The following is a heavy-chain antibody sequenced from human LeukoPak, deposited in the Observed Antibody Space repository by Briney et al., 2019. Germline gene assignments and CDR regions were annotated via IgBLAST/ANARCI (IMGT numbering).Heavy chain of an antibody. V-gene: IGHV1-69*01. CDR1: GGTFSSYA. CDR3: ARGISYYYDSSGYYPFDY. CDR2: IIPIFGTA. Sequence: SVTVSCTASGGTFSSYAISWVRQAPGQGFEWMGGIIPIFGTANYAQKFQGRVTITADESTSTAYMELSSLRSEDTAVYYCARGISYYYDSSGYYPFDYWGQGTLVTVSS. D-gene: IGHD3-22*01. J-gene: IGHJ4*02.